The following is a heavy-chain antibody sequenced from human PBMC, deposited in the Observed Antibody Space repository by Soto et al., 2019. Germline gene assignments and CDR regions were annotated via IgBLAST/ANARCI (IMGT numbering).Heavy chain of an antibody. CDR2: ISAYNGNT. J-gene: IGHJ4*02. CDR1: GYRYTSYG. CDR3: ARAWGAAAARKNYFDY. V-gene: IGHV1-18*01. D-gene: IGHD6-13*01. Sequence: ALVKVACKASGYRYTSYGSSWVRHANGQGLEWMGWISAYNGNTNYAQKLQGRVTMTTDTSTSTAYMELRSLRSDDTAVYYCARAWGAAAARKNYFDYWGQGTLVTVSS.